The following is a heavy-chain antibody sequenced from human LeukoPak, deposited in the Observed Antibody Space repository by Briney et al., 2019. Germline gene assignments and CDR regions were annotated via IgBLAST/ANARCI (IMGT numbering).Heavy chain of an antibody. V-gene: IGHV3-7*01. CDR3: ARLSAYYYGSYFYCYMDV. D-gene: IGHD3-10*01. CDR1: GFTFSSYW. CDR2: IKQDGSEK. Sequence: GGSLRLSCAASGFTFSSYWMSWVRHAPGKGLEWVANIKQDGSEKYYVGSVKGRFTISRDNAKKSVYLHMSSLRAEDTALYYCARLSAYYYGSYFYCYMDVWGKGTTVTVSS. J-gene: IGHJ6*03.